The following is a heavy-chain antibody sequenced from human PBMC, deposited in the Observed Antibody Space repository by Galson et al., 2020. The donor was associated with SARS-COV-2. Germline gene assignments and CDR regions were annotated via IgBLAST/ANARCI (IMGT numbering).Heavy chain of an antibody. CDR1: GGSISSGGYY. J-gene: IGHJ6*02. V-gene: IGHV4-31*03. Sequence: ETSETLSLTCTVSGGSISSGGYYWRWIRQHPGKGLEWIGYIYYSGSTYYNPPLKSRVPISVDTSKNQFSLTLSSVTAADTAVYYCARDRDYGGNSEGMDVWGQGTTVTVSS. CDR2: IYYSGST. CDR3: ARDRDYGGNSEGMDV. D-gene: IGHD4-17*01.